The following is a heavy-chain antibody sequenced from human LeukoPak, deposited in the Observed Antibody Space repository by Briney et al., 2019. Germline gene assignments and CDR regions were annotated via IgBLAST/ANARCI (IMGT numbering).Heavy chain of an antibody. J-gene: IGHJ4*02. Sequence: SETLSLTCAVYGGSFSGYYWSWIRQPPGKGLEWIGEINHSGSTNYNPSLKSRVTISVDTSKNQFSLKLSSVTAADTAVYYCARDKVKGAHWGFDYWGQGTLVTVSS. CDR1: GGSFSGYY. CDR2: INHSGST. V-gene: IGHV4-34*01. D-gene: IGHD7-27*01. CDR3: ARDKVKGAHWGFDY.